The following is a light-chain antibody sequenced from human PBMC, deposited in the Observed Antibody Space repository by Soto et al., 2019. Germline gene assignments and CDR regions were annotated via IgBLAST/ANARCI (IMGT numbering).Light chain of an antibody. Sequence: DIQLTQSPSFLSASVGDRVTLARRASQGISSYLAWYQQKPGKAPKLLIYDASTLQSGVPSRVSGSGSGTEFTLTISSLQTGDFATYNCQQFHSYPFGFGQGTRLEIK. CDR1: QGISSY. J-gene: IGKJ5*01. V-gene: IGKV1-9*01. CDR2: DAS. CDR3: QQFHSYPFG.